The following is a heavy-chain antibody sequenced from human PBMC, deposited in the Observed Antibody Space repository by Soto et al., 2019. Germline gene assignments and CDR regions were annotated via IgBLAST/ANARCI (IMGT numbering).Heavy chain of an antibody. D-gene: IGHD3-10*01. Sequence: SLNVSCKDSGTTFSSYTISWMRQAPGQGLEWMGRIIPILGIANYAQKFQGRVTITADKSTSTAYMELSSLRSEDAAVYYCVRSLHHHLITMVRVLSFPRHPWSHRLLVT. CDR1: GTTFSSYT. J-gene: IGHJ5*02. V-gene: IGHV1-69*02. CDR3: VRSLHHHLITMVRVLSFPRHP. CDR2: IIPILGIA.